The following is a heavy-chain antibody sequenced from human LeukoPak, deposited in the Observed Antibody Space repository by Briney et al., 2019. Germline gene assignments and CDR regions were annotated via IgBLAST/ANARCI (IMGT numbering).Heavy chain of an antibody. J-gene: IGHJ5*02. Sequence: ASVKVSCKASGYTFTSYYMHWERQAPGQGLEWMGIINPSGGSTSYAQKFQGRVTMTRDTSTSTVYMELSSLRSGDTAVYYCARAPTPRTHIVVVPGGWFDPWGQGTLVTVSS. V-gene: IGHV1-46*01. CDR1: GYTFTSYY. CDR3: ARAPTPRTHIVVVPGGWFDP. CDR2: INPSGGST. D-gene: IGHD2-2*01.